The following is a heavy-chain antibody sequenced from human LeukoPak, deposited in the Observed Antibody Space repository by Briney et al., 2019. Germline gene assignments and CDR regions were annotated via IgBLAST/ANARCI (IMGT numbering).Heavy chain of an antibody. CDR2: MSYDGSNR. D-gene: IGHD5-24*01. J-gene: IGHJ6*02. CDR3: ARDQRPYYFYGLDV. Sequence: GGSLRLSCAASGFTFSSYAMSWVRQAPGKGLEWVAVMSYDGSNRYYADSVKGRFTISRDNSKNTLYLQMNSLTTEDTAVYYCARDQRPYYFYGLDVWGQGTTVTVS. CDR1: GFTFSSYA. V-gene: IGHV3-30*04.